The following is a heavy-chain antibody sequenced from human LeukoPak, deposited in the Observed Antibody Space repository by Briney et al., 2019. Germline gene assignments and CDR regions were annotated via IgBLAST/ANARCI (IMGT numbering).Heavy chain of an antibody. Sequence: SETLSLTCTVSGGSISSYYWSWIRQPPGKGLEWIGYIYYSGSTNYNPSLKSRVTISVDTSKNQFSLKLSPVTAADTAVYYCARGYSGYDFYFDYWGQGTLVTVSS. D-gene: IGHD5-12*01. CDR3: ARGYSGYDFYFDY. CDR1: GGSISSYY. J-gene: IGHJ4*02. V-gene: IGHV4-59*01. CDR2: IYYSGST.